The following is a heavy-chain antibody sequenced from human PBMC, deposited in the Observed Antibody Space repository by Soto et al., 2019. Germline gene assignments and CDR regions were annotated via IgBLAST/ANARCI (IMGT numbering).Heavy chain of an antibody. V-gene: IGHV1-69*13. CDR2: IITIFGTA. D-gene: IGHD6-19*01. CDR3: ARATGWYHYYYGMDV. J-gene: IGHJ6*01. Sequence: SVKVSCKASGGTFTSYAISWVRQPPGQGLEWVGGIITIFGTANYAQKFKGRVTINADESTSADYMELSRLRSEDTAVYYFARATGWYHYYYGMDVWGQAIQVTVS. CDR1: GGTFTSYA.